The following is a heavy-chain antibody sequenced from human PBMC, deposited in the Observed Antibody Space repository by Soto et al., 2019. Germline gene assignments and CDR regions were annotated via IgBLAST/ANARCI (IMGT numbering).Heavy chain of an antibody. V-gene: IGHV1-3*01. J-gene: IGHJ4*02. CDR1: GYAFTDYG. CDR3: ARYLRGLSLFYGDHPEDH. D-gene: IGHD3-10*01. Sequence: GLVKVSCQSSGYAFTDYGMHWLRQAPGQGLEWMGWINAGEGKTRYAQKVQGRVTMTSDQSANTAYMELSSLKSEDTAVYYCARYLRGLSLFYGDHPEDHWGQGPLATVPS. CDR2: INAGEGKT.